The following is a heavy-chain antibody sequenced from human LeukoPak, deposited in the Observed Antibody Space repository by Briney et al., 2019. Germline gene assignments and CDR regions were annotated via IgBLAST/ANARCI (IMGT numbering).Heavy chain of an antibody. D-gene: IGHD2-15*01. CDR1: GYSINDGYY. CDR3: ARTPPLTRGYYYYYMDV. Sequence: SEALSLTCAVSGYSINDGYYWGWIRQPPGKGLEWIGSVYHSGTTYYNPSLQSRVGISADMSRNQFSLRLNSMTAADTAVYYCARTPPLTRGYYYYYMDVWGKGTTVTVSS. CDR2: VYHSGTT. J-gene: IGHJ6*03. V-gene: IGHV4-38-2*01.